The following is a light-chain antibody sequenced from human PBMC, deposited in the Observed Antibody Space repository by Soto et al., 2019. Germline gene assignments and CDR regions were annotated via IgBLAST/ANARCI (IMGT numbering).Light chain of an antibody. J-gene: IGLJ3*02. CDR1: NSNIGYNY. CDR3: GTWDSSLNALV. Sequence: QSVLTQPPSVSAAPGQKVTISCSGRNSNIGYNYVSWYQQFPGTAPKLLIYENHERPSGIPGRFSGSKSGTSATLGITGVQTGDEADYYCGTWDSSLNALVFGGGTQLTVL. CDR2: ENH. V-gene: IGLV1-51*02.